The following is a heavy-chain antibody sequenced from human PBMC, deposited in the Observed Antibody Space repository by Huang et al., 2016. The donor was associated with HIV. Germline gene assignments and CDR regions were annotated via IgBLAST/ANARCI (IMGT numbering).Heavy chain of an antibody. J-gene: IGHJ3*02. V-gene: IGHV1-69*10. CDR1: RGSFNSLA. Sequence: VQLVQSGAEVKRPGTSVKISGKASRGSFNSLAFNWVRQARGQGLQYMGGIVPLFYVTNYAEKFRGRLTISADKSTSTVFMELRGLTSEDTAVFFCAREGQTWYGKPIAAFEIWGQGTTVIVSP. CDR3: AREGQTWYGKPIAAFEI. D-gene: IGHD6-13*01. CDR2: IVPLFYVT.